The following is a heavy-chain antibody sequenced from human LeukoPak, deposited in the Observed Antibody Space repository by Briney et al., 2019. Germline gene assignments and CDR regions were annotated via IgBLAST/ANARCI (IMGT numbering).Heavy chain of an antibody. CDR2: ISRSGGYI. CDR1: GFTFGSYS. CDR3: ASSYCGGDCYSPTDYYYYYYMDV. D-gene: IGHD2-21*02. Sequence: PGGSLRLSCAASGFTFGSYSMNWVRQAPGKGLEWVSSISRSGGYIYYADSVKGRFTISRDNAKNSLYLQMNNLRGEDTAVYYCASSYCGGDCYSPTDYYYYYYMDVWGKGTTVTVSS. V-gene: IGHV3-21*01. J-gene: IGHJ6*03.